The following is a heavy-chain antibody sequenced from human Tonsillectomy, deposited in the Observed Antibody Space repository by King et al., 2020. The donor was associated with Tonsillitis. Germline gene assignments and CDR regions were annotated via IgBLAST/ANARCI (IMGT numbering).Heavy chain of an antibody. D-gene: IGHD3-10*01. V-gene: IGHV4-31*03. CDR1: GGSISSGGYY. Sequence: QLQESGPGLVKPSQTLSRTCTVSGGSISSGGYYWSWIRQHPGNGLEWIGHIYYSGSTYYNPSLKSRITMSVDTSKDQFSLKLSSVTAADTAVYYCAREATMVRGARPSYGMDVWGQGTTVTVSS. J-gene: IGHJ6*02. CDR2: IYYSGST. CDR3: AREATMVRGARPSYGMDV.